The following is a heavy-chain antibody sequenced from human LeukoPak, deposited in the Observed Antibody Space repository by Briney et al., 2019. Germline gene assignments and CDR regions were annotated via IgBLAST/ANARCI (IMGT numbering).Heavy chain of an antibody. CDR3: ARSSSAHYYDSSGYLPSHFDY. Sequence: SETLSLTCTVSGGSISSYYWSWIRQPPGKGLEWIGYISYIGSTNYNPSLKSRVTISVDTSKNQFSLKLSSVTAADAAVYYCARSSSAHYYDSSGYLPSHFDYWGQGTLVTVSS. CDR1: GGSISSYY. CDR2: ISYIGST. D-gene: IGHD3-22*01. V-gene: IGHV4-59*01. J-gene: IGHJ4*02.